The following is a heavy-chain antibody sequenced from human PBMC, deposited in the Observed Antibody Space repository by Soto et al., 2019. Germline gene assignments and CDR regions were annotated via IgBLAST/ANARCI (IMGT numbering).Heavy chain of an antibody. J-gene: IGHJ4*02. CDR3: ARGRYYDILTGYPYYTY. Sequence: SETLSLTCAVYGGSFSGYYWSWIRQPPGKGLEWIGEINHSGSTNYNPSLKSRVTISVDTSKNQFSLKLSSVTAADTAVYYCARGRYYDILTGYPYYTYWGQGTLVTVSS. CDR1: GGSFSGYY. D-gene: IGHD3-9*01. CDR2: INHSGST. V-gene: IGHV4-34*01.